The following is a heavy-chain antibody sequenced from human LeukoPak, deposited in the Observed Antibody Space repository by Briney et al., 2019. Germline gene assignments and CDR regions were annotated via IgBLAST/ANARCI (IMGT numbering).Heavy chain of an antibody. CDR3: ARGGDIVGTSRSAFDI. V-gene: IGHV3-53*01. Sequence: PGESLRLSCGASGLTVSSYGMSWVRQAPGKGLEWVSLIYSGGSTDYADSVKGRFTISRDNSKNTLYLQMNSLRAEDTAVYYCARGGDIVGTSRSAFDIWGQGTMVTVSS. CDR2: IYSGGST. D-gene: IGHD1-26*01. CDR1: GLTVSSYG. J-gene: IGHJ3*02.